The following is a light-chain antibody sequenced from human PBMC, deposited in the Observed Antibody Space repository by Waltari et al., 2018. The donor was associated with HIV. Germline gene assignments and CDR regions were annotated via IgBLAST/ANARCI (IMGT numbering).Light chain of an antibody. CDR1: ALSRHF. CDR2: KDN. V-gene: IGLV3-25*03. CDR3: QSGHNSDSI. J-gene: IGLJ2*01. Sequence: SYELTQAPSVSVSPGQTAKITCSGDALSRHFVFCYQQKSGQAPRMMIFKDNERPSGIPARFSASSSGSTSTLTISGVQAEDEADYYCQSGHNSDSIFGGGTKLTVL.